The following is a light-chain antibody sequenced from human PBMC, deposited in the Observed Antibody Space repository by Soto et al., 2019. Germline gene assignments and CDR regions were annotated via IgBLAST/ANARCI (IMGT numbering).Light chain of an antibody. CDR1: QTISSW. Sequence: DIQMSQSPSTLSASVGVRVTITFRASQTISSWLALYQQKPGKAPKLLIYKASTLKSGVPSMFSGSGSGTEFTLTISSLQPDDFATYYCQHYNSYSEAFGQGTKVDI. CDR2: KAS. CDR3: QHYNSYSEA. J-gene: IGKJ1*01. V-gene: IGKV1-5*03.